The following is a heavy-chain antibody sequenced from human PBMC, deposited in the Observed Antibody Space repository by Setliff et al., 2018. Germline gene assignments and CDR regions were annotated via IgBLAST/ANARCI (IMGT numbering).Heavy chain of an antibody. CDR3: ARQYYNFWSGYSPKKGWFDP. J-gene: IGHJ5*02. V-gene: IGHV1-24*01. Sequence: ASVKVSCKVSGYTLTELSMHWVRQAPGKGLEWMGGFDPEDGETIYAQKFQGRVTMTEDTSTDTAYMELSSLRSEDTAVYYCARQYYNFWSGYSPKKGWFDPWGRGTLVTVSS. D-gene: IGHD3-3*01. CDR2: FDPEDGET. CDR1: GYTLTELS.